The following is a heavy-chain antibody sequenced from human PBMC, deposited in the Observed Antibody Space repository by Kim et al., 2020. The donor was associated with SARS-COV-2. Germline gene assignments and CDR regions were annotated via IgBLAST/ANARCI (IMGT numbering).Heavy chain of an antibody. CDR2: ISGTGYST. Sequence: GGSLRLSCAVSGVSSTNYAMSWVRQAPGKGLEWVSGISGTGYSTYYADSLKGRFTVSRDNSKNTLYLQINSLRAEDTATYYCAKYYPHLDFGFDYGGNPLGYFDSWGQGTLVTVSS. D-gene: IGHD4-17*01. CDR1: GVSSTNYA. J-gene: IGHJ4*02. CDR3: AKYYPHLDFGFDYGGNPLGYFDS. V-gene: IGHV3-23*01.